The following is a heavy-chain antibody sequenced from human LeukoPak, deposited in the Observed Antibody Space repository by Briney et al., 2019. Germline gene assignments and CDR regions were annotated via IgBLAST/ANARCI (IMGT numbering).Heavy chain of an antibody. CDR1: GGSISSGGYY. CDR3: ARPYYGSGSYGAFDI. D-gene: IGHD3-10*01. V-gene: IGHV4-31*03. CDR2: IYYSGST. Sequence: PSETLSLTCTVSGGSISSGGYYWSWIRQHPGKGLEWIGYIYYSGSTYYNPSLKSRVTISVDTSKNQFSLKLSSVTAADTAVYYCARPYYGSGSYGAFDIWGQGTMVTVSS. J-gene: IGHJ3*02.